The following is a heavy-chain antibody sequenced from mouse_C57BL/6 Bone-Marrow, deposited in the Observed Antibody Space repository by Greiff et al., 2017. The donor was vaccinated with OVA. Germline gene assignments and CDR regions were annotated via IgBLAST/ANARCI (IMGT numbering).Heavy chain of an antibody. V-gene: IGHV1-69*01. CDR3: ARYSNYDYIDY. CDR2: IDPSDSYT. CDR1: GYTFTSYW. Sequence: QVQLQQSGAELVMPGASVKLSCKASGYTFTSYWMHWVKQRPGQGLEWIGEIDPSDSYTNYNQKFKGKSTLTVDKSSSTAYMQLSSLTSEDSAVYYCARYSNYDYIDYWGQGTSLTVSS. J-gene: IGHJ2*02. D-gene: IGHD2-5*01.